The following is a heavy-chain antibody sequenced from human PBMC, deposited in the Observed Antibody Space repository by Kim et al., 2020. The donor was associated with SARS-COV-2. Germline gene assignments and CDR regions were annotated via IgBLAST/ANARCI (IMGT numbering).Heavy chain of an antibody. J-gene: IGHJ4*02. CDR2: IYTSGST. CDR3: ARERVGSYGSGVLDDY. Sequence: SETLSLTCTVSGGSISSGSYYWSWIRQPAGKGLEWIGRIYTSGSTNYNPSLKSRVTISVDTSKNQFSLKLSSVTAADTAVYYCARERVGSYGSGVLDDYWGQGTLVTVSS. V-gene: IGHV4-61*02. CDR1: GGSISSGSYY. D-gene: IGHD3-10*01.